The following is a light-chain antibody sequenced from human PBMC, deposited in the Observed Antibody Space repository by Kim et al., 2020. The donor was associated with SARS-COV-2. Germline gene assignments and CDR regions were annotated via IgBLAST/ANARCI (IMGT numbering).Light chain of an antibody. CDR3: QQYNRWPLT. J-gene: IGKJ4*01. V-gene: IGKV3-15*01. Sequence: EIVLTQSPATLSVSPGESATLSCRASQTVSNNLAWYQQKPAQTPRLLIYDASTRATGIPTRFSGSGSGTEFTLTISSLQSEDFAVYYCQQYNRWPLTFGGGTKVDIK. CDR1: QTVSNN. CDR2: DAS.